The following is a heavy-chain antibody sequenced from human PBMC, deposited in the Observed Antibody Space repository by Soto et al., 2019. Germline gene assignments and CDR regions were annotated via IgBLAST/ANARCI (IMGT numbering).Heavy chain of an antibody. CDR3: ATPYYYNH. CDR1: GFMFSVYT. Sequence: GGSLRLSCAASGFMFSVYTMSWVRQAPGKGLEWLSSITSNSDHIDYADSVRGRFTVSRDNARKSLYLQMDSLGAEDTGVYYCATPYYYNHWGPGTLVTVSS. V-gene: IGHV3-21*01. CDR2: ITSNSDHI. J-gene: IGHJ4*02.